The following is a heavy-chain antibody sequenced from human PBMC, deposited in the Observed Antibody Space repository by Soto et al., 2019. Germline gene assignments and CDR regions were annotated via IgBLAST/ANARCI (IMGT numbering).Heavy chain of an antibody. CDR1: GYTFTSYG. D-gene: IGHD3-22*01. J-gene: IGHJ4*02. CDR3: ARGSDYYDSSGYYYVGDH. Sequence: ASVKVSCKASGYTFTSYGYAWVRQAPEQGLEWMGWISAYNGDTNYAQKFQDRVTLTTDTSTSTAYMELSSLRSEDTAVYYCARGSDYYDSSGYYYVGDHWGQGTLVTVSS. V-gene: IGHV1-18*01. CDR2: ISAYNGDT.